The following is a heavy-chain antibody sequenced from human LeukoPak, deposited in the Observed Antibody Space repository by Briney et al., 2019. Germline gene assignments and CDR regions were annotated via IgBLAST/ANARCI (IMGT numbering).Heavy chain of an antibody. CDR1: GFTFSTYE. Sequence: QPGGSPRLSCAASGFTFSTYEMNWVRQAPGRGLEWVSTISGSGANMWYPDSLKGRFSISRDNAEKSLNLQMNSLRADDTAVYYCARRRSRYFDLWGRGTLVTVSS. CDR2: ISGSGANM. J-gene: IGHJ2*01. V-gene: IGHV3-48*03. CDR3: ARRRSRYFDL.